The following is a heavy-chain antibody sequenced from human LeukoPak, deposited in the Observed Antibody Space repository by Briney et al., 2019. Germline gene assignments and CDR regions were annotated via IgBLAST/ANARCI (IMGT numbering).Heavy chain of an antibody. Sequence: PGGSLRLSCAASGFTFSSYAMSWVPGAPGKGLVWVSAISGSGGSTYYADSVKGRFTISRDNSKNTLYLQMNSLRAEDTAVYCCAKGGSGWYFSSYWGQGTLVTVSS. CDR1: GFTFSSYA. D-gene: IGHD6-19*01. V-gene: IGHV3-23*01. J-gene: IGHJ4*02. CDR3: AKGGSGWYFSSY. CDR2: ISGSGGST.